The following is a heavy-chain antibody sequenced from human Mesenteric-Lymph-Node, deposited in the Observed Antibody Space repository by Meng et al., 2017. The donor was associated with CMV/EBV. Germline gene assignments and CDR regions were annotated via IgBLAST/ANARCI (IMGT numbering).Heavy chain of an antibody. CDR3: ASFRSPQYYYAMDV. D-gene: IGHD3-16*02. CDR1: GGSFSGYY. V-gene: IGHV4-34*01. Sequence: GSLRLSCGVYGGSFSGYYWSWIRQPPGKGLEWIGEINHSGSTNYNPSLKSRVTISVDTSKNQFSLKLSSVTAADTAVYYCASFRSPQYYYAMDVWGQGTTVTVSS. CDR2: INHSGST. J-gene: IGHJ6*02.